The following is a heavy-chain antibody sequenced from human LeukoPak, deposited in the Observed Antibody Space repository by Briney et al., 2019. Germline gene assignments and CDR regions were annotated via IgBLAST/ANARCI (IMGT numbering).Heavy chain of an antibody. CDR1: GFTFSTYG. V-gene: IGHV3-30*02. CDR2: IRYDGSNK. D-gene: IGHD3-10*01. J-gene: IGHJ4*02. CDR3: AKDGDDYYGSGSYSDY. Sequence: PGGSLRLSRAVSGFTFSTYGIHWVRQAPGKGLEWVAFIRYDGSNKYYADSVKGRFTISRDNSKNTLSLQMNSLRAEDTAVYYCAKDGDDYYGSGSYSDYWGQGTLVTVSS.